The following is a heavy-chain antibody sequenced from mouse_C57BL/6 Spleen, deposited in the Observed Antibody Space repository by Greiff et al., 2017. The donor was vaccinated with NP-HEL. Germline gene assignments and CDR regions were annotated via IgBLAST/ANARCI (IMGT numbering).Heavy chain of an antibody. CDR3: ARWITTVDYYAMDY. Sequence: QVQLQQPGAELVRPGTSVKLSCKASGYTFTSYWMHWVKQRPGQGLEWIGVIDPSDSYTNYNQKFKGKATLTVDTSSSTAYMQLSSLTSEDSAVYYGARWITTVDYYAMDYWGQGTSVTVSS. V-gene: IGHV1-59*01. CDR1: GYTFTSYW. CDR2: IDPSDSYT. J-gene: IGHJ4*01. D-gene: IGHD1-1*01.